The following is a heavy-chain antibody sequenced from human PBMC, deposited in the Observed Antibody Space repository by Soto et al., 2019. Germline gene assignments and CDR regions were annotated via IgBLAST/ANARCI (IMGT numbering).Heavy chain of an antibody. Sequence: SETLFLPCTFSCGSLSSGGYYWSWVRPHPGKGLEWIGYIYYSGSTYYNPSLKSRVTISVDTSKNQFSLKLSSVTAADTAVYYRARGKTEIGDNWFDPWGQGTLVTVSS. CDR3: ARGKTEIGDNWFDP. J-gene: IGHJ5*02. CDR2: IYYSGST. CDR1: CGSLSSGGYY. V-gene: IGHV4-31*03. D-gene: IGHD3-10*01.